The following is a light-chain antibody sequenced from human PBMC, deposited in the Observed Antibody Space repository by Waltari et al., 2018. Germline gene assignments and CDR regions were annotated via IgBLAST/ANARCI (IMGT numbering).Light chain of an antibody. CDR2: RNN. J-gene: IGLJ3*02. Sequence: QSVLTQPPSASGTPGQTVTTSCSGTHSNIPTNYLCWYQQVPGTAPNLLLYRNNQRPSGVPDRFSGSKSGTSASLAISGLRSEDEADYYCAAWDDSLSGWVFGGGTKLTVL. CDR1: HSNIPTNY. CDR3: AAWDDSLSGWV. V-gene: IGLV1-47*01.